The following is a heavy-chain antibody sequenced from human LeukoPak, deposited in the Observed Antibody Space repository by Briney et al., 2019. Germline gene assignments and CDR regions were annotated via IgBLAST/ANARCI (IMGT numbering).Heavy chain of an antibody. D-gene: IGHD4/OR15-4a*01. CDR2: FDPEDGET. Sequence: ASVKVSCKVSGYTLTDLSMHWVRQAPGKGLEWMGGFDPEDGETIYAQKFQGRVTMTEDTSTDTAYMELSSLRSEDTAVYYCATAKNCAANCYYYYGMDVWGQGTTVTVSS. CDR1: GYTLTDLS. CDR3: ATAKNCAANCYYYYGMDV. V-gene: IGHV1-24*01. J-gene: IGHJ6*02.